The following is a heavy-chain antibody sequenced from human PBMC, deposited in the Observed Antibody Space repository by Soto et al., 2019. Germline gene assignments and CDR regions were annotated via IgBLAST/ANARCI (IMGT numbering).Heavy chain of an antibody. CDR3: ASASDGDYAFPY. D-gene: IGHD4-17*01. J-gene: IGHJ4*02. CDR1: GGSVSSGSYY. CDR2: IYYSGST. Sequence: PENLSLTCTVSGGSVSSGSYYWSWIRQPPGKGLEWIGYIYYSGSTNYNPSLKSRVTISVDTSKNQFSLKLSSVTAADTAVYYCASASDGDYAFPYWGEGTLVT. V-gene: IGHV4-61*01.